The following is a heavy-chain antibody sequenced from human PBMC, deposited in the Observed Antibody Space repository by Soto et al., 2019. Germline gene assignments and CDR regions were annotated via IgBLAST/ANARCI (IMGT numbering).Heavy chain of an antibody. CDR3: AVRWWEGPGPSEY. V-gene: IGHV3-23*01. CDR1: GFTFSNYA. J-gene: IGHJ4*02. Sequence: EVQLLQSGGGLVQPGGSLRLSCVASGFTFSNYAMNWVRQAPGRGLEWVSGITNSGDGTYYADSVRGRFTISRDNSKNTLYLQINNLRVDGTDLYFCAVRWWEGPGPSEYWGEGTLVTVSS. D-gene: IGHD3-16*01. CDR2: ITNSGDGT.